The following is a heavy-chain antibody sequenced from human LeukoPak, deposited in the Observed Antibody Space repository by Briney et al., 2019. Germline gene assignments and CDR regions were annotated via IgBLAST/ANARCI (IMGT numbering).Heavy chain of an antibody. CDR1: GFTFSSYW. J-gene: IGHJ6*02. D-gene: IGHD5-12*01. CDR3: ARDQGIVAGQYSYYYGMDV. Sequence: GGSLRLSCAASGFTFSSYWMSWVRQAPGKGLEWVANIKQDGSEKYYVDSVKGRFTISRDNAKNSLYLQMNSLRAGDTAVYYCARDQGIVAGQYSYYYGMDVWGQGTTVTVSS. V-gene: IGHV3-7*01. CDR2: IKQDGSEK.